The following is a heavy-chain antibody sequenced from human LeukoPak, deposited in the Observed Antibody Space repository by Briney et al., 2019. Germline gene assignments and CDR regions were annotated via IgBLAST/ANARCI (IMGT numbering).Heavy chain of an antibody. V-gene: IGHV3-30*18. Sequence: GRSLRLSCAASGFTFSSYGMHWVRQAPGKGLEWVAVISYDGSNKYYADSMKGRFTISRDNSKNTLYLQMNSLRAEDTAVYYCAKDRATAAWDYYYGMDVWGQGTTVTVSS. CDR3: AKDRATAAWDYYYGMDV. D-gene: IGHD2-2*01. J-gene: IGHJ6*02. CDR2: ISYDGSNK. CDR1: GFTFSSYG.